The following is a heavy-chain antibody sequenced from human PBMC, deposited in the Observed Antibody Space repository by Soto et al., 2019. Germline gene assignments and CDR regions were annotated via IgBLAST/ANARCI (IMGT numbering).Heavy chain of an antibody. CDR1: GFRFDRYG. Sequence: VQLVEYGGGVVQSGRSLRLSCATSGFRFDRYGIHWVRQAPGKGLEWLGIIWYVGSNKYYADSVKGRFTISRDNSKNTLYLQMNRLRFEDTAGYYCARENVDSADYIDRWGQGTLVSVSS. CDR3: ARENVDSADYIDR. D-gene: IGHD5-12*01. V-gene: IGHV3-33*01. CDR2: IWYVGSNK. J-gene: IGHJ4*02.